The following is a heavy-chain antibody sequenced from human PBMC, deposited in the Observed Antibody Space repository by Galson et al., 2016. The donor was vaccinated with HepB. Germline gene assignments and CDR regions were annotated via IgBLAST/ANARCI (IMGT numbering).Heavy chain of an antibody. Sequence: SLRLSCAASGLTFSSFEMNWVRQAPGKGLEWVSYISSSVSTIYYADSVKGRFTISRDEAKSSLFLQMNSLRAEGTGFYYCARGWARSTYYYDNSGYDSWGQGTLVIVSS. V-gene: IGHV3-48*03. CDR2: ISSSVSTI. CDR3: ARGWARSTYYYDNSGYDS. D-gene: IGHD3-22*01. CDR1: GLTFSSFE. J-gene: IGHJ4*02.